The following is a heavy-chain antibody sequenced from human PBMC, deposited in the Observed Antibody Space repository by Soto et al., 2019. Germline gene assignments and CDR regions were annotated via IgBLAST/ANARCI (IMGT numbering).Heavy chain of an antibody. CDR1: GYGFTTYG. CDR3: ARGRYGDY. CDR2: ISAHNGNT. Sequence: QVHLVQSGAEVKKPGASVKDSCKGSGYGFTTYGITWVRQAPGQGLEWMAWISAHNGNTNYAQKLQGRVTVTRDTSTSTAYMELRSLRSDDTAVYYCARGRYGDYWGQGALVTVCS. V-gene: IGHV1-18*01. J-gene: IGHJ4*02. D-gene: IGHD1-1*01.